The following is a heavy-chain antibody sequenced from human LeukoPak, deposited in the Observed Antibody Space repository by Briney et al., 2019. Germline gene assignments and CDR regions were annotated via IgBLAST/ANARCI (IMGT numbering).Heavy chain of an antibody. J-gene: IGHJ4*02. Sequence: PGGSLRLSCAASAFTFSSYWMSWVRQAPGKGLEWVANIKQDGSEKYYVDSVKGRFTISRDNAKNSLYLQMNSLRAEDTAVYYCARDSAAYGFGESYDYWGQGTLVTVSS. CDR1: AFTFSSYW. CDR2: IKQDGSEK. CDR3: ARDSAAYGFGESYDY. D-gene: IGHD3-10*01. V-gene: IGHV3-7*01.